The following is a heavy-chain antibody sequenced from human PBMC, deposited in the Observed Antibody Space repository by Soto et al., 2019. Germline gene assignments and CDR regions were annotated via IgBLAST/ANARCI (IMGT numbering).Heavy chain of an antibody. J-gene: IGHJ2*01. D-gene: IGHD6-19*01. Sequence: QVQLVQSGAEVKKPGASVKVSCKASGYTFTSYGISWVRQAPGQGLEWMGWISAYNGNTNYAQRLQGRVTMTTDTSTSTAYMELRSLRSDDTAVYYCARDSPGIAVAAYYWYFDLWGRGTLVTVSS. CDR2: ISAYNGNT. V-gene: IGHV1-18*01. CDR3: ARDSPGIAVAAYYWYFDL. CDR1: GYTFTSYG.